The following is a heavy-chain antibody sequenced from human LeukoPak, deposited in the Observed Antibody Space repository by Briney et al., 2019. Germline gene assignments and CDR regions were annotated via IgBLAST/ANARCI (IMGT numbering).Heavy chain of an antibody. J-gene: IGHJ6*02. CDR2: IYTSGST. CDR3: ARGWLTVTGLYYYYGMDV. V-gene: IGHV4-4*07. Sequence: SEALSLTCTVSGGSISSYYWSWIRQPAGKGLEWIGRIYTSGSTNYNPSLKSRVTMSVDTSKNQFSLKLSSVTAADTAVYYCARGWLTVTGLYYYYGMDVWGQGTTVTVSS. D-gene: IGHD4-17*01. CDR1: GGSISSYY.